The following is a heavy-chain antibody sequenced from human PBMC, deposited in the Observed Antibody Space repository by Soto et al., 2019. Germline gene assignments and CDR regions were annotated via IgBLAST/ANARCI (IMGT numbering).Heavy chain of an antibody. J-gene: IGHJ4*02. CDR1: GFTFSSYA. Sequence: GGSLRLSCAASGFTFSSYAMSWVRQAPGKGLEWVSAISGSGGSTYYADSVKGRFTISRDNSKNTLYLQMNSLRAEDTAVYYCASSVAATIVLGYFDYWGQGTLVTVSS. D-gene: IGHD2-15*01. V-gene: IGHV3-23*01. CDR3: ASSVAATIVLGYFDY. CDR2: ISGSGGST.